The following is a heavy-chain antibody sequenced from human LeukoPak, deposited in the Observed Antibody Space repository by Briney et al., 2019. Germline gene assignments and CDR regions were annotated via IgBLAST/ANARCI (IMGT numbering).Heavy chain of an antibody. Sequence: SETLSLTCTVSGGSISSSSYYWGWIRQPAGKGLEWIGSIYYSGSTYYNPSLKSRVTISVDTSKNQFSLKLSSVTAADTAVYYCARDVRRVVPALNWFDPWGQGTLVTVSS. CDR3: ARDVRRVVPALNWFDP. V-gene: IGHV4-39*07. CDR2: IYYSGST. D-gene: IGHD2-2*01. J-gene: IGHJ5*02. CDR1: GGSISSSSYY.